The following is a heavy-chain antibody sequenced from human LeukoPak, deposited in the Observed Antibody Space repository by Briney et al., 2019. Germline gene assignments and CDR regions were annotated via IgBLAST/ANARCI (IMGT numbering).Heavy chain of an antibody. CDR1: GFTFSSYA. V-gene: IGHV3-23*01. D-gene: IGHD2-2*02. CDR2: ISPSGGSA. CDR3: AKTPAAILVIDAFDI. J-gene: IGHJ3*02. Sequence: GGSLRLSCAVSGFTFSSYAMSWVRQAPGKGLERVSVISPSGGSADYADSVKGRFTISRDNSKKTLYLLMNSLRAEDTAVYYCAKTPAAILVIDAFDIWGQGTMVTVSS.